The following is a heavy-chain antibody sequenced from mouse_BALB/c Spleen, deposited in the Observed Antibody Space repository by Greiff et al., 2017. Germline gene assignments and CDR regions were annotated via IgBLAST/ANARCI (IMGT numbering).Heavy chain of an antibody. CDR3: SRGNYGNNYLGY. CDR1: GFTLSSFG. V-gene: IGHV5-17*02. J-gene: IGHJ2*01. CDR2: ISSGSSTI. D-gene: IGHD2-1*01. Sequence: EVKLVESGGGLVQPGGSRTISCAASGFTLSSFGVHWVRQAPGKGLEWVAYISSGSSTIYYADTVKGRVTIYRDNPKKTLFLQMTRLRTEDTAMYYCSRGNYGNNYLGYWGQGTTLTVSS.